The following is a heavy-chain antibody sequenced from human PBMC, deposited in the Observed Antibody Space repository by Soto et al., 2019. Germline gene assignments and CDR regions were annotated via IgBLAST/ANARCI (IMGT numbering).Heavy chain of an antibody. J-gene: IGHJ4*02. D-gene: IGHD6-6*01. CDR1: GFTFSSYA. Sequence: QVQLVESGGGVVQPGKSLRLSCAASGFTFSSYAMHWARQAPGKGLEWVPVISIRGGDEYYAESVRGRFTISRDDSKNTLYLQMDSLRVEDTAVYYCARGTIVARQHLDYWGQGTLVTVSS. V-gene: IGHV3-30*03. CDR3: ARGTIVARQHLDY. CDR2: ISIRGGDE.